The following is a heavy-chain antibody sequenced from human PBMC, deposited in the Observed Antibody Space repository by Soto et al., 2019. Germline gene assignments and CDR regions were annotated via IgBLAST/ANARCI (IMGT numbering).Heavy chain of an antibody. Sequence: GGSLRLSCAASGFTFSSYLMHWVRQAPGKGLVWVSRINSDGSSTSYADSVKGRFTISRDNAKNTLYLQMNSLRAEDTAVYYCARDGWLISPYYYYGMDVWGQGTTVTVSS. J-gene: IGHJ6*02. CDR2: INSDGSST. CDR1: GFTFSSYL. V-gene: IGHV3-74*01. CDR3: ARDGWLISPYYYYGMDV. D-gene: IGHD2-15*01.